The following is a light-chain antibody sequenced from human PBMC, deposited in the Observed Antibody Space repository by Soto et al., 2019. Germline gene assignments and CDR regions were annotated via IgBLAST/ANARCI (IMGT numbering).Light chain of an antibody. V-gene: IGLV2-14*01. CDR3: SSYTSSMTFV. CDR1: SSDVGGYNY. CDR2: EVS. Sequence: QSALTQPASVSGSPGQSITISCTGTSSDVGGYNYVSWYQQHPGKAPKLMIYEVSNRPSGVSNRFSSSKSGNTASLTISGLQDEDYADYYCSSYTSSMTFVFGTGTKLTVL. J-gene: IGLJ1*01.